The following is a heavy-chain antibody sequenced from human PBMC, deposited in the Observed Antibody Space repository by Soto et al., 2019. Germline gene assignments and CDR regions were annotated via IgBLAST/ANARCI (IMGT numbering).Heavy chain of an antibody. Sequence: ASVKVSCKASGYTLTTYGISWARQAPGQGLEWMGWISAYNGNTNYAQKFQGRVTMTTDTSTSIAYMELRSLRSDDTAVYYCARGPPTSCSGGSCYSHYFDYWGQGTLVTVSS. V-gene: IGHV1-18*01. CDR1: GYTLTTYG. D-gene: IGHD2-15*01. CDR2: ISAYNGNT. CDR3: ARGPPTSCSGGSCYSHYFDY. J-gene: IGHJ4*02.